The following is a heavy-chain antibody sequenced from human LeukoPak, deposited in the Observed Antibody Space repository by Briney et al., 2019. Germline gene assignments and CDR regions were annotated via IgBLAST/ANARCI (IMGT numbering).Heavy chain of an antibody. V-gene: IGHV4-4*02. CDR1: GGSISSSNW. Sequence: SETLSLTCAVSGGSISSSNWWSWVRQPPGEGLEWIGEIYHSGSANYNPSLKSRVTISVDKSKNQFSLKLSSVTAADTAVYYCVRSDDFWSGYYGYWGQGTLVTVSS. D-gene: IGHD3-3*01. CDR3: VRSDDFWSGYYGY. J-gene: IGHJ4*02. CDR2: IYHSGSA.